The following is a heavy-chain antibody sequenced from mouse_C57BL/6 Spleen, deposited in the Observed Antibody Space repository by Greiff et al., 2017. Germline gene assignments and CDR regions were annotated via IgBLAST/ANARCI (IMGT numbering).Heavy chain of an antibody. CDR1: GYTFTSYW. D-gene: IGHD1-1*02. Sequence: QVQLQQPGAELVMPGASVKLSCKASGYTFTSYWMHWVKQRPGQGLEWIGEIDPSDSYTNYNQKFKGKSTLTEDKSSSTAYMQLSSLTSEDSAVYCGERGGGYYYAMGYWGQGTSVTVSS. J-gene: IGHJ4*01. V-gene: IGHV1-69*01. CDR3: ERGGGYYYAMGY. CDR2: IDPSDSYT.